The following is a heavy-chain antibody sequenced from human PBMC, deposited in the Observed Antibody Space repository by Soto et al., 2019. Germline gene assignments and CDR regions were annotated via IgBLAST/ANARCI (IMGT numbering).Heavy chain of an antibody. D-gene: IGHD3-22*01. J-gene: IGHJ3*02. CDR3: ARSDYYDSSGYWGAFDI. CDR2: IYYSGST. Sequence: SETLSLTCTFSGGSISSGGYYWSWIRQHPGKGLEWIGYIYYSGSTYYNPSLKSRVTISVDTSKNQFSLKLSSVTAADTAVYYCARSDYYDSSGYWGAFDIWGQGTMVTVSS. V-gene: IGHV4-31*03. CDR1: GGSISSGGYY.